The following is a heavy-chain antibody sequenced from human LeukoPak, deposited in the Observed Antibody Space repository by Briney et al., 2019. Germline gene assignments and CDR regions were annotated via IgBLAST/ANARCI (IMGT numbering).Heavy chain of an antibody. CDR2: IIPILGIA. CDR3: ARVEYCSGGSCLDY. Sequence: SVKVSCKASGGTFSSYTISWVRQAPGQGLEWMGRIIPILGIANYAQKFQGRVTITADKSTSTAYVELSSLRSEDTAAYYCARVEYCSGGSCLDYWGQGTLVTVSS. V-gene: IGHV1-69*02. J-gene: IGHJ4*02. CDR1: GGTFSSYT. D-gene: IGHD2-15*01.